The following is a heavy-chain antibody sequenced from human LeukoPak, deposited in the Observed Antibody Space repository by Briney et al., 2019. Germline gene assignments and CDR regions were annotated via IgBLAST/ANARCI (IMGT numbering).Heavy chain of an antibody. D-gene: IGHD4-17*01. CDR1: GGTFSSYA. J-gene: IGHJ5*02. CDR3: ARVFHGDYWFDP. V-gene: IGHV1-69*01. Sequence: SVKVSCKASGGTFSSYAISWVRQAPGQGLEWMGGIIPIFGTANYAQKFQGRVTITADESTSTAYMELSSLRSEDTAVYYCARVFHGDYWFDPWGQGTLVTVTS. CDR2: IIPIFGTA.